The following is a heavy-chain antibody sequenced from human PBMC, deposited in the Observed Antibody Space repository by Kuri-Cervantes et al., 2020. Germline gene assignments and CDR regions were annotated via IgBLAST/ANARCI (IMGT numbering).Heavy chain of an antibody. J-gene: IGHJ4*02. CDR2: VYYSGST. D-gene: IGHD3-22*01. CDR1: GGSVSSGSYY. CDR3: ARVVGITMIPRDPYYFDY. V-gene: IGHV4-61*01. Sequence: SETLSLTCTVSGGSVSSGSYYWSWIRQPPGKGLEWIGYVYYSGSTNYNPSLKSRVTISVDTSKNQFSLKLSSVTAADTAVYYCARVVGITMIPRDPYYFDYWGQGTLVTVSS.